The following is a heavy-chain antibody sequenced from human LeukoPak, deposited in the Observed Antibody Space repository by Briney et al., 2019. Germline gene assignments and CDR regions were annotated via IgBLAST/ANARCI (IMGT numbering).Heavy chain of an antibody. V-gene: IGHV1-69*06. D-gene: IGHD5-18*01. CDR3: ARSLRPLRGYSYTNSGY. J-gene: IGHJ4*02. CDR1: GGTFSSYA. CDR2: IIPIFGTA. Sequence: ASVKVSCKASGGTFSSYAISWVRQAPGQGLEWMGGIIPIFGTANYAQKFQGRVTITADKSTSTAYMELSSLRSEDTAVYYCARSLRPLRGYSYTNSGYWGQGTLVTVSS.